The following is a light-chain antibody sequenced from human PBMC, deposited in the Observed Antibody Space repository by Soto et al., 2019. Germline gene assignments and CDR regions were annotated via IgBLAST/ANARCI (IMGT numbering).Light chain of an antibody. CDR1: QSVGTS. Sequence: EIVLTQSPATLSLSPGERATLSCRASQSVGTSLAWYQQKPGQAPRLLIYDASNRATGIPARFSGSGSGTDFTLTISSLEPEDFAVYYCQQRSKWPLTFGGGTKVELK. V-gene: IGKV3-11*01. CDR3: QQRSKWPLT. CDR2: DAS. J-gene: IGKJ4*01.